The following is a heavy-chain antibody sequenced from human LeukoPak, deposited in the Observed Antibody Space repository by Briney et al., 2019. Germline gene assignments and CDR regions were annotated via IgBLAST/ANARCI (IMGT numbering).Heavy chain of an antibody. J-gene: IGHJ5*02. CDR1: GYTFNNYG. CDR2: ISAYNGNT. CDR3: GRLGYCSGGSCPTSYNNWFDP. Sequence: ASVKVSCKASGYTFNNYGISWVRQAPGQGLEWMGWISAYNGNTNYAQKLQGRVTMTKDTSTSTAYMELRSLRSDDTAVYYCGRLGYCSGGSCPTSYNNWFDPWGQGTLVTVSS. D-gene: IGHD2-15*01. V-gene: IGHV1-18*01.